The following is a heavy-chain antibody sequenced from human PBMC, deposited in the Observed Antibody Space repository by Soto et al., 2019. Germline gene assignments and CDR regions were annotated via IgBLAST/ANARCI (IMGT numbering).Heavy chain of an antibody. CDR1: GFTFTSYW. CDR3: ERVAVTTYYFDY. V-gene: IGHV3-74*01. Sequence: EVQLVESGGDLVQPGGSLRLSCAVSGFTFTSYWMHWVRQSPGKGLVWVSRINPDGSRTSYADSVKGRFTISRDNAKNTLYLQMNSLGAEDTAVYYCERVAVTTYYFDYWGHGTLVTVSS. CDR2: INPDGSRT. D-gene: IGHD4-17*01. J-gene: IGHJ4*01.